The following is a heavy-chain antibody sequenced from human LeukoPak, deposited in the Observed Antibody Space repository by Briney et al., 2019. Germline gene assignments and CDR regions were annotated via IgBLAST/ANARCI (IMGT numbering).Heavy chain of an antibody. CDR1: GFTFSSYW. CDR2: IKQDGSEK. V-gene: IGHV3-7*01. J-gene: IGHJ5*02. CDR3: ARDRGFGYGEENWFDP. Sequence: PGGSLRLSCAASGFTFSSYWMSWVRQAPGKGLEWVANIKQDGSEKYYVDSVKGRFTISRDNAKNSLYLQMNSLRAEDTAVYYCARDRGFGYGEENWFDPWGQGTLVTVSS. D-gene: IGHD4-17*01.